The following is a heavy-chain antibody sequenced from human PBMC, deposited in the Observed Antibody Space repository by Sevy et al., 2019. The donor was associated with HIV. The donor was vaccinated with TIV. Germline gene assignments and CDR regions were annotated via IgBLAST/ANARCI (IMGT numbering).Heavy chain of an antibody. CDR3: AKDRDYYDSSGYIDY. J-gene: IGHJ4*02. CDR2: ISGSGGST. CDR1: GFTFSSYA. D-gene: IGHD3-22*01. Sequence: GGSLRLSCAASGFTFSSYAMSWVRQAPGKGLEWVSAISGSGGSTYYADSVKGRFTISRDNSKNTLYLQMNSLRAEDTAGYYCAKDRDYYDSSGYIDYWGQGTLVTVSS. V-gene: IGHV3-23*01.